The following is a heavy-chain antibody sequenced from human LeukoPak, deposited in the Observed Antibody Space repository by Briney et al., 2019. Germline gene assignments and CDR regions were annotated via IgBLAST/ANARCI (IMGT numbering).Heavy chain of an antibody. CDR2: IIPIFGTA. D-gene: IGHD3-22*01. CDR3: ARLNDLYYYDSSGYYYFDY. V-gene: IGHV1-69*06. CDR1: GGTFSSYA. J-gene: IGHJ4*02. Sequence: SVKVSCKASGGTFSSYAISWVRQAPGQGLEWMGGIIPIFGTANYAQKFQGRVTITADKSTRTAYMELRSLRSDDTAVYYCARLNDLYYYDSSGYYYFDYWGQGTLVTVSS.